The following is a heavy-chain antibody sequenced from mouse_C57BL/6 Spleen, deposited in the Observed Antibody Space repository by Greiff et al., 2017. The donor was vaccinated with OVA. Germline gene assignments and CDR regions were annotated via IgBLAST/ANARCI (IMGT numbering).Heavy chain of an antibody. CDR2: IYPGSGST. CDR1: GYTFTSYW. J-gene: IGHJ2*01. Sequence: QVQLQQPGAELVKPGASVKMSCKASGYTFTSYWITWVKQRPGQGLEWIGDIYPGSGSTNYNEKFKSKATLTVDTSSSTAYMQLSSLTSEDSAVYYCARGDYYSNYEGYWGQGTTLTVSS. V-gene: IGHV1-55*01. CDR3: ARGDYYSNYEGY. D-gene: IGHD2-5*01.